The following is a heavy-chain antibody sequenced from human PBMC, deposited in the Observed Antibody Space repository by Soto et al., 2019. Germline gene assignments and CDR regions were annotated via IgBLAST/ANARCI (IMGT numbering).Heavy chain of an antibody. Sequence: EVQLVESGGGLVQPGGSLRLSCAASGFTFSSYWMHWVRQAPGKGLVWVSRINSDGSSTSYADSVKGRFTISRDNAKNTLYLPMNSLRAEDTAVYYCARGGYYYDSSGYRPGDYWGQGTLVTVSS. D-gene: IGHD3-22*01. CDR3: ARGGYYYDSSGYRPGDY. CDR2: INSDGSST. CDR1: GFTFSSYW. J-gene: IGHJ4*02. V-gene: IGHV3-74*01.